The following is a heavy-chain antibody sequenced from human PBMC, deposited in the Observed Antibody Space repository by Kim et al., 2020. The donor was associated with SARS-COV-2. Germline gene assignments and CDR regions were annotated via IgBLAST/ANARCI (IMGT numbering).Heavy chain of an antibody. D-gene: IGHD1-20*01. CDR1: GFTFSSYG. CDR2: IWYDGSNK. Sequence: GGSLRLSCAASGFTFSSYGMHWVRQAPGKGLEWVAVIWYDGSNKYYADSVKGRFTISRDNSKNTLYLQMNSLRAEDTAVYYCASTQYNWNDFRFDPWGQGTLVTVSS. V-gene: IGHV3-33*01. J-gene: IGHJ5*02. CDR3: ASTQYNWNDFRFDP.